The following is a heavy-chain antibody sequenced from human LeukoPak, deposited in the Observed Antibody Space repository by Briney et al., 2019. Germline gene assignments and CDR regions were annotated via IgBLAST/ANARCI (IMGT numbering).Heavy chain of an antibody. D-gene: IGHD3-3*01. CDR2: ISDSGATT. V-gene: IGHV3-23*01. CDR3: ARSLLRFGPPPRPLDY. J-gene: IGHJ4*02. Sequence: GGSLRLSCAASGFIFKQYVMSWVRQAPGKGLEWVSAISDSGATTYYADSVRGRFTISSDDSKNMLYLQTSSLRAEDTAVYYCARSLLRFGPPPRPLDYWGQGTLVTVSS. CDR1: GFIFKQYV.